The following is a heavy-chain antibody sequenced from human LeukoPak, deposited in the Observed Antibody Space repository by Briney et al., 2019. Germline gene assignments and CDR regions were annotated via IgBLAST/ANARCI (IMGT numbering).Heavy chain of an antibody. CDR3: TRVQAGRSGLMDV. Sequence: GGSLRLSCAASGFTLSRHNMNWVRQSPGKGLMWVARIGSDGSGTTYADPVKGRFTISRDNSKNTLYLQMNSLGDEDAAVYHCTRVQAGRSGLMDVWGRGTTVTVSS. J-gene: IGHJ6*02. D-gene: IGHD2-8*02. CDR2: IGSDGSGT. CDR1: GFTLSRHN. V-gene: IGHV3-74*03.